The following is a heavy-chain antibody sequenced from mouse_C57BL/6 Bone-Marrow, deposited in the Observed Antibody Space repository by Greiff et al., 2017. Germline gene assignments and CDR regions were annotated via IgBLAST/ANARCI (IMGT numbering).Heavy chain of an antibody. CDR3: ARGGDPYAMDY. D-gene: IGHD1-1*02. J-gene: IGHJ4*01. CDR1: GISITTGNYR. CDR2: IYYSGTI. V-gene: IGHV3-5*01. Sequence: DVQLQESGPGLVKPSQTVFLTCTVTGISITTGNYRWSWIRQFPGNKLEWIGYIYYSGTITYNPSLTSRTTITRDTPKNQFFLEMNSLTAEDTATYYCARGGDPYAMDYWGQGTSVTVSS.